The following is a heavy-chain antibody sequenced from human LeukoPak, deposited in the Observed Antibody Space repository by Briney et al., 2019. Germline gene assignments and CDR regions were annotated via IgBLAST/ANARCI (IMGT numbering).Heavy chain of an antibody. Sequence: GGSLRLSRAVSGFTFSNYGINWVRQAPGKGLEWVSSISDTSTYIYYADSVKGRFTISRDNAKNSLYLQMNSLRAEDTAVYYCARDRYTSIWGLGTLVTVSS. J-gene: IGHJ4*02. CDR2: ISDTSTYI. D-gene: IGHD3-16*02. V-gene: IGHV3-21*01. CDR1: GFTFSNYG. CDR3: ARDRYTSI.